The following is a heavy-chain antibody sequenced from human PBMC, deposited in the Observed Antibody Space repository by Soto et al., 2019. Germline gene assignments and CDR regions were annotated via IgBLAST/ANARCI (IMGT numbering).Heavy chain of an antibody. CDR3: TSPRIAVAGMFWYFDL. V-gene: IGHV3-73*01. Sequence: EVQLVESGGGLVQPGGSLKLSCAASGFSFSGYAMHWVRQASGKGLEWIGRIRSKANNYATAYTASVRGRFTISRDDSKNMAYVEMNDLKTEDTAVYFCTSPRIAVAGMFWYFDLWGRGTLVTVSS. CDR1: GFSFSGYA. J-gene: IGHJ2*01. D-gene: IGHD6-19*01. CDR2: IRSKANNYAT.